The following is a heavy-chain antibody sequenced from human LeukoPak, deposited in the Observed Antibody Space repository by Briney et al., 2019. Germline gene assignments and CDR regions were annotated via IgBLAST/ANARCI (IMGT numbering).Heavy chain of an antibody. V-gene: IGHV4-31*03. CDR2: IYYSGST. Sequence: SETLSLTCTVSGGSVSSGSYCWSWIRQHPGKGLEWIGYIYYSGSTYYNPSLKSRVTISVDTSKNQFSLKLSSVTAADTAVYYCARTIVVVTANAFDVWGQGTMVTVSS. D-gene: IGHD2-21*02. J-gene: IGHJ3*01. CDR3: ARTIVVVTANAFDV. CDR1: GGSVSSGSYC.